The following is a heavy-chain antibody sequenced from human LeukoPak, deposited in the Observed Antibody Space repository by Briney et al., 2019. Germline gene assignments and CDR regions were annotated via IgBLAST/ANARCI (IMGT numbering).Heavy chain of an antibody. CDR2: INHSGST. Sequence: SETLSLTCAVYGGSFSGYYWSWIRQPPGKGLEWIGEINHSGSTNYNPSLKSRVTISVDTSKNQFSLKLSSVTAADTAVYYCAGSRAGYYYGSTRPLDWGQGTLVTVSS. CDR1: GGSFSGYY. D-gene: IGHD3-10*01. V-gene: IGHV4-34*01. CDR3: AGSRAGYYYGSTRPLD. J-gene: IGHJ4*02.